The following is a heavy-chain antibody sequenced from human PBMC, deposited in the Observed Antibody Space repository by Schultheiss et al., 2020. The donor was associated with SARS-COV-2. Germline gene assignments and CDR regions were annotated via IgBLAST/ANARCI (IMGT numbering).Heavy chain of an antibody. D-gene: IGHD1-14*01. CDR2: ISGSGGST. CDR3: AKTPRTAEYFQH. V-gene: IGHV3-23*01. J-gene: IGHJ1*01. CDR1: GFTFSSYG. Sequence: GGSLRLSCAASGFTFSSYGMHWVRQAPGKGLEWVSAISGSGGSTYYADSVKGRFTISRDNSKNTLYLQMNSLRAEDTAVYYCAKTPRTAEYFQHWGQGTLVTVSS.